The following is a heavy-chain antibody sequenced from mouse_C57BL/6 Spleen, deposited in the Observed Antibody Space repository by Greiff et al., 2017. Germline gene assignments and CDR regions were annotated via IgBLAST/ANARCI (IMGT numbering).Heavy chain of an antibody. J-gene: IGHJ2*01. CDR3: TGGYYGSSYGLDY. Sequence: EVKVEESGGGLVQPGGSMKLSCVASGFTFSNYWMNWVRQSPEKGLEWVAQIRLKSDNYASHYAVSVKGRFTISRDDSKSSVYLQMNNLRAEDTGIYYCTGGYYGSSYGLDYWGQGTTLTVSS. CDR2: IRLKSDNYAS. CDR1: GFTFSNYW. V-gene: IGHV6-3*01. D-gene: IGHD1-1*01.